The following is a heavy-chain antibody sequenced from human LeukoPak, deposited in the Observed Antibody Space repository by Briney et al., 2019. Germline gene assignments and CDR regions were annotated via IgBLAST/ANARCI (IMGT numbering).Heavy chain of an antibody. CDR2: INPDGNKK. CDR1: GLTFSSSW. CDR3: ARDLAYSRLDY. D-gene: IGHD5-18*01. J-gene: IGHJ4*02. V-gene: IGHV3-7*01. Sequence: GGSLRLSCAVSGLTFSSSWMDWVRQAPGKGLEWVASINPDGNKKYSTDSVKGRFTISRDNAENSLYLQMNSLRVEDTAFYYCARDLAYSRLDYWGQGMLVTVSS.